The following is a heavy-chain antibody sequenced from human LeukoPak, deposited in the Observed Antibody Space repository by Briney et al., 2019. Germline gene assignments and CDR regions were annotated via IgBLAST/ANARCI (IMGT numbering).Heavy chain of an antibody. V-gene: IGHV4-59*01. J-gene: IGHJ4*02. D-gene: IGHD1-14*01. CDR3: AREGVLSADERRQTGGFDY. Sequence: PSETLSLTCTVSGGSISSYYWSWIRQPPGKGLEWIGYIYYSGSTNYNPSLKSRVTVSVDTSKNQFSLKLGSVTAADTAVYYCAREGVLSADERRQTGGFDYWGQGTLVTVSS. CDR2: IYYSGST. CDR1: GGSISSYY.